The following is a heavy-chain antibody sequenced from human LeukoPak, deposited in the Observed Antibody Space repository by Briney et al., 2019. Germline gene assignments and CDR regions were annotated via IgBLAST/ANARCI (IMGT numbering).Heavy chain of an antibody. D-gene: IGHD6-6*01. Sequence: PGGSLRLSCAAPGFTFSDYWMSWVRQAPGKGLEWVANVKQDGSETYYVDSVKGRFTLSRDNAKNSLYLQMNSLRVEDTAVYYCARGLAAPDHWGQGTLVTVSS. CDR3: ARGLAAPDH. CDR2: VKQDGSET. CDR1: GFTFSDYW. J-gene: IGHJ5*02. V-gene: IGHV3-7*01.